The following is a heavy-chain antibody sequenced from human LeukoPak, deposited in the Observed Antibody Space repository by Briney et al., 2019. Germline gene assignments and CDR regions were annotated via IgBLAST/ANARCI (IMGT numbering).Heavy chain of an antibody. CDR2: INHSGST. D-gene: IGHD6-19*01. J-gene: IGHJ4*02. V-gene: IGHV4-34*01. CDR1: GGSFSGYY. CDR3: ARVFGYSSGWSIIDY. Sequence: ETSETLSLTCAVYGGSFSGYYWSWIRQPPEKGLEWIGEINHSGSTNYNPSLKSRVTISVDTSKNQFSLKLSSVTAADTAVYYCARVFGYSSGWSIIDYWGQGTLVTVSS.